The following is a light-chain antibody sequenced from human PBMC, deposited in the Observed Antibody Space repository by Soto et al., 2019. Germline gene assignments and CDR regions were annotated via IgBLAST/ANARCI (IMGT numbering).Light chain of an antibody. Sequence: EVVLTQSPDTLSLSPGETATLSCRASQSVDRSVACYQQKLGQAPRLLIYDAYTRATGVGARVTGSGSATDFSITITVLEHDDFAVYYCQQRGKWPSTFCPGTKGEMK. V-gene: IGKV3-11*01. CDR3: QQRGKWPST. J-gene: IGKJ2*02. CDR1: QSVDRS. CDR2: DAY.